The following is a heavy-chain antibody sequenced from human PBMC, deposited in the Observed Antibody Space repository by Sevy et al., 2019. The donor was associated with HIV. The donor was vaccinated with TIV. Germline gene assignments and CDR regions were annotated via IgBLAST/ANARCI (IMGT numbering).Heavy chain of an antibody. CDR3: AREGTKGVWFDP. J-gene: IGHJ5*02. V-gene: IGHV4-31*03. CDR2: IFHTWST. Sequence: SETLSLTCTVSGGSINSGDYYWSWIRQHPEKGLEWIGYIFHTWSTYYHRSFKSRATISVDTSKNQFSLKLSLMTAADTAVYYCAREGTKGVWFDPWGQGTLVTVSS. D-gene: IGHD3-16*01. CDR1: GGSINSGDYY.